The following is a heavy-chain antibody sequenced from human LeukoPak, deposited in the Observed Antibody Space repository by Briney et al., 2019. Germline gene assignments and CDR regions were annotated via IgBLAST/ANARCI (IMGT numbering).Heavy chain of an antibody. CDR1: RFTFSSYA. V-gene: IGHV3-23*01. J-gene: IGHJ4*02. Sequence: GGSLRLSCAASRFTFSSYAMSWVRQAPGKGLEWVSAISGSGGSTYYADSVKGRFTISRDNSKNTLYLQMNSLRAEDTAVYYCAKDRGSSSSPYFDYWGQGTLVTVSS. CDR2: ISGSGGST. CDR3: AKDRGSSSSPYFDY. D-gene: IGHD6-6*01.